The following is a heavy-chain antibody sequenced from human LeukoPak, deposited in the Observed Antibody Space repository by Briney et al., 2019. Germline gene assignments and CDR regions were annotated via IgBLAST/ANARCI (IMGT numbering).Heavy chain of an antibody. V-gene: IGHV3-66*01. Sequence: GGSLRLSCAASGFTVSGNYMSWVRQAPGKGLEWVSVIYSGGSTYYADSVKGRFTISRDSSKNTPYLQMNSLRAEDTAVYYCARDRYHSSSSYFDYWGQGTLVTVSS. CDR2: IYSGGST. CDR3: ARDRYHSSSSYFDY. CDR1: GFTVSGNY. D-gene: IGHD6-6*01. J-gene: IGHJ4*02.